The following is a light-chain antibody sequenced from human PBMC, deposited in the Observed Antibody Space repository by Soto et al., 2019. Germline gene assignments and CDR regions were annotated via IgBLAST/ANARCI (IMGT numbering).Light chain of an antibody. CDR3: SSYTSSSTLPYV. CDR1: SSDVGGYNY. J-gene: IGLJ1*01. Sequence: QSALTQPASVSGSPGQSITISCTGTSSDVGGYNYVSWYQQHPGKAPKLMIYDVSNRPSRVSNRFSGSKSGNTASLTISGLQAEDEADYYCSSYTSSSTLPYVFGTGTKVTVL. CDR2: DVS. V-gene: IGLV2-14*01.